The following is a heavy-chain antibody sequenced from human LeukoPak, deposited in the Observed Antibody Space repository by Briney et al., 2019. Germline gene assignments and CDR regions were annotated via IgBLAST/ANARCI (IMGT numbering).Heavy chain of an antibody. V-gene: IGHV4-34*01. J-gene: IGHJ5*02. CDR2: INHSGST. CDR3: ARGDHGPSNSIGP. Sequence: SETLSLTCAVYGGSFSGYYWSWIRQPPGKGLEWIGEINHSGSTNYNPSLKSRVTISVDTSKNQFSLKLSSVTAADTAVYYCARGDHGPSNSIGPWGQGTLVTVSS. D-gene: IGHD4-23*01. CDR1: GGSFSGYY.